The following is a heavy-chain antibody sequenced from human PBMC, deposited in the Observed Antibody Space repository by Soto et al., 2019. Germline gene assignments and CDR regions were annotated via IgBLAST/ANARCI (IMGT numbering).Heavy chain of an antibody. CDR3: ARDRTYNWV. CDR2: IYSGGAT. J-gene: IGHJ4*02. V-gene: IGHV3-66*01. Sequence: EVQLVESGGGLVQPGGSLRLSCAASGFTVSNNYMRWVRQAPGKGLEWVSLIYSGGATYYADSVKVRFTISRDNSKNTLYLQMNSLRAEDSAVYYCARDRTYNWVGGKGILVTVSS. D-gene: IGHD1-1*01. CDR1: GFTVSNNY.